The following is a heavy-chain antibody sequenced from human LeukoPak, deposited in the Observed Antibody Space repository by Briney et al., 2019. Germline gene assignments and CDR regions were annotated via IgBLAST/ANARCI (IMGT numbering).Heavy chain of an antibody. CDR2: ISSSSGTM. CDR1: GFTFSSFG. CDR3: ASGGYDYGRD. V-gene: IGHV3-48*02. J-gene: IGHJ4*02. Sequence: GGSLRLPCAGSGFTFSSFGMNWVRQAPGKGLEWVSYISSSSGTMYYTASVKGRFTISRDNAKSSLYLQMNSLRDEDTAVYYCASGGYDYGRDWGQGTLVTVSS. D-gene: IGHD5-18*01.